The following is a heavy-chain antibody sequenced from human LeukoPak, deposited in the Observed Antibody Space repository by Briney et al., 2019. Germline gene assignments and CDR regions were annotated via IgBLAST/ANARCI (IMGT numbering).Heavy chain of an antibody. D-gene: IGHD3-10*01. J-gene: IGHJ6*02. Sequence: GGSLRLSCAASGFTFSSYWMHWVRQAPGKGLVWVSRINSDGSSTSYADSVKGRFTISRDNAKNTLYLQMNSLRAEDTAVYYCARDRGAWFGRYGMDVWGQGTTVTVSS. CDR1: GFTFSSYW. CDR3: ARDRGAWFGRYGMDV. V-gene: IGHV3-74*01. CDR2: INSDGSST.